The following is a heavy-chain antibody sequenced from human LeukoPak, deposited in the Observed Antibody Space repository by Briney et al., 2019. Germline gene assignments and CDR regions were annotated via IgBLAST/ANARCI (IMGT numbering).Heavy chain of an antibody. J-gene: IGHJ4*02. CDR3: ARDGPYGVGPTAFDY. Sequence: GGSLRLSCAASGFSFSTYEMNWVRQAPGKGVEWVSYITNSVTIIYYADSVKGRFTISRDNAKNSLYLQMTSLRADGTAVYYCARDGPYGVGPTAFDYWGRGTLVTVSS. CDR1: GFSFSTYE. CDR2: ITNSVTII. D-gene: IGHD1-26*01. V-gene: IGHV3-48*03.